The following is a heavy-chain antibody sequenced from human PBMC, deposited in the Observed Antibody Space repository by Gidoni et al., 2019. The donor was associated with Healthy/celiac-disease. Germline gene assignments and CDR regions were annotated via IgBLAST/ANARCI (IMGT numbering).Heavy chain of an antibody. Sequence: QVQLQESGPGLVKPSQTLSLTCTVSGGSISSGSYYWSWLRQPAGKGLEWIGRIYTSGSTNYNPSLKSRVTRSVDTAKNQVSLKLSSVTAADTAVYYCASGGSYLPLRYYYYYYMDVGGKGTTVTVSS. CDR1: GGSISSGSYY. V-gene: IGHV4-61*02. CDR3: ASGGSYLPLRYYYYYYMDV. D-gene: IGHD3-10*01. CDR2: IYTSGST. J-gene: IGHJ6*03.